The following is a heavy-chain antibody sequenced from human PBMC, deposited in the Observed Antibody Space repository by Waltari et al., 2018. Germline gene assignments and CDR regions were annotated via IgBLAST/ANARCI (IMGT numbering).Heavy chain of an antibody. D-gene: IGHD3-10*01. Sequence: QVQLQESGPRLVRPSETLSVTCVVSGYSISSGYSWGWVRQAPGKGLEWIGSFYYDGRAYYNPSLNSRVTISLDTSKNYFSLKVTSLTATDTAVYYCARGVIGGSYFYFDYWGQGTLVTVSP. J-gene: IGHJ4*02. V-gene: IGHV4-38-2*01. CDR3: ARGVIGGSYFYFDY. CDR1: GYSISSGYS. CDR2: FYYDGRA.